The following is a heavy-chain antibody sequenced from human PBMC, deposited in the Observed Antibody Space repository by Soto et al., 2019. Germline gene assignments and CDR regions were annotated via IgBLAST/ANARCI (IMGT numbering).Heavy chain of an antibody. CDR3: ARDSGGLYCSGGSCGSFDI. D-gene: IGHD2-15*01. J-gene: IGHJ3*02. V-gene: IGHV4-59*01. CDR1: GGSISSYY. CDR2: IYYSGST. Sequence: SETLSLTCTVSGGSISSYYWSWIRQPPGKGLEWIGYIYYSGSTNYNPSLKSRVTISVDTSKNQFSLKLSSVTAADTAVYYCARDSGGLYCSGGSCGSFDIWGQGTMVTV.